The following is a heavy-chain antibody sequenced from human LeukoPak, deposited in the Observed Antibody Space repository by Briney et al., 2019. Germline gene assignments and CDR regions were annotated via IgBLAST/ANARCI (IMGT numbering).Heavy chain of an antibody. Sequence: PSETLSLTCAVYGGSFSGYYWSWIRQPPGKGLEWIGEINHSGSTNYNPSLKSRVTISVDTSKNQFSLKLSSVTAADTAVYYCARGLSRYYDFWSGYLHARAFDIWGQGTMVTVSS. CDR3: ARGLSRYYDFWSGYLHARAFDI. CDR1: GGSFSGYY. V-gene: IGHV4-34*01. CDR2: INHSGST. J-gene: IGHJ3*02. D-gene: IGHD3-3*01.